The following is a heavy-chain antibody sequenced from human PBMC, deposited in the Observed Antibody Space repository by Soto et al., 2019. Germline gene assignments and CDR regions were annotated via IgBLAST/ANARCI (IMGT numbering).Heavy chain of an antibody. J-gene: IGHJ4*02. CDR2: ISGSAATT. CDR3: ARDRSYYDSSGSYSPPY. CDR1: GFTFSSYA. Sequence: EVQLLESGGGLVQPGGSLRLSCAASGFTFSSYAMNWVRQAPGKALEWVSAISGSAATTHFADSVKGRFTISRDNSKNTLYLQMNSLRAEDTAVYYCARDRSYYDSSGSYSPPYWGQGTLVTVSS. D-gene: IGHD3-22*01. V-gene: IGHV3-23*01.